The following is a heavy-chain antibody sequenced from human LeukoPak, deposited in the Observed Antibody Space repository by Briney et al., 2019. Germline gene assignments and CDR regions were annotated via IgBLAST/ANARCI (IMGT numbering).Heavy chain of an antibody. D-gene: IGHD2-2*01. CDR2: INPNSGGT. CDR3: ARTLGYCSSTSCYGAAFDY. J-gene: IGHJ4*02. V-gene: IGHV1-2*02. CDR1: GYTFTGYY. Sequence: ASVKVSCKASGYTFTGYYMHWVRQAPGQGLEWMGWINPNSGGTNYAQKFQGRVTMTRDTSISTAYMELSRLRSDDTAVYYCARTLGYCSSTSCYGAAFDYWGQGTLVTVSS.